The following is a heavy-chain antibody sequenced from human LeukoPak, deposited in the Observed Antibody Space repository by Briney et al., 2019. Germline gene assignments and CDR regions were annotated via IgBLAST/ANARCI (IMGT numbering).Heavy chain of an antibody. CDR2: TYYRSNWYN. D-gene: IGHD6-19*01. Sequence: SQTLSLTCAISGDSVSSNSAGWNWIRQSPSRGLEWLGRTYYRSNWYNDYALSEKSRITIDPDTSKNQFSLHLNSVTPEDTAVYYCAREVAVAGPFDYWGQGILVTVSS. CDR1: GDSVSSNSAG. V-gene: IGHV6-1*01. CDR3: AREVAVAGPFDY. J-gene: IGHJ4*02.